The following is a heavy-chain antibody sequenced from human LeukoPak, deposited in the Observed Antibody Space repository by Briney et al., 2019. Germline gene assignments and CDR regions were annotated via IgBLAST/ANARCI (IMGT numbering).Heavy chain of an antibody. CDR1: GYTFTGYY. V-gene: IGHV1-2*06. J-gene: IGHJ6*03. CDR3: ARDFWSGYYQGYMDV. Sequence: ASVKVSCKASGYTFTGYYMYWVRQAPGQGLEWMGRINPNSGGTNYAQKFQGRVTMTRDTSISTAYMELSRLRSDDTAVYYCARDFWSGYYQGYMDVWGKGTTVTVSS. CDR2: INPNSGGT. D-gene: IGHD3-3*01.